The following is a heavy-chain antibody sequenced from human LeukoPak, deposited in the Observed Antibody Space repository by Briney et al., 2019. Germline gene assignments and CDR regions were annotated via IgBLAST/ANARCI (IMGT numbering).Heavy chain of an antibody. CDR2: ISDDGRNK. J-gene: IGHJ4*02. D-gene: IGHD3-16*01. CDR3: ASGGGIFDY. CDR1: GFTFNNYG. Sequence: GGSLRLSCAASGFTFNNYGMHYVRQAPGKGLEWVAVISDDGRNKNYADSVKGRFTISRDNAKNSLYLQMNSLRAEDTAVYYCASGGGIFDYWGQGTLVTVSS. V-gene: IGHV3-30*03.